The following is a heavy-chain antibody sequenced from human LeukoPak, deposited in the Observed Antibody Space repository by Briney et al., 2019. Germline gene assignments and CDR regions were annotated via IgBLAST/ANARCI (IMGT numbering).Heavy chain of an antibody. J-gene: IGHJ6*02. CDR1: GFTFSSYW. V-gene: IGHV3-7*03. CDR3: ARGGGLDV. CDR2: INHNGNVN. Sequence: GGSLRLSCAASGFTFSSYWMNWARQAPGKGLEWAASINHNGNVNYYVDSVKGRFTISRGNAKNSLYLQMSNLRAEDTAVYFCARGGGLDVWGQGTTVTVSS. D-gene: IGHD3-16*01.